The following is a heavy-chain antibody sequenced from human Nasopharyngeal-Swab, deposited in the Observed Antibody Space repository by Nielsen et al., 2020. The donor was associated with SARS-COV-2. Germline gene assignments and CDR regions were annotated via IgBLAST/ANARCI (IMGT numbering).Heavy chain of an antibody. CDR2: ISAYNGNT. D-gene: IGHD6-13*01. Sequence: ASVKVSCKASGYTFTSYGISWVRQAPGQGLEWMGWISAYNGNTNYAQKLQGRVTMTTDTSTSTAYMELRSLRSDDTAVYYCARGVVSGWYHHDAFDIWGQGTMVTVSS. V-gene: IGHV1-18*01. CDR1: GYTFTSYG. J-gene: IGHJ3*02. CDR3: ARGVVSGWYHHDAFDI.